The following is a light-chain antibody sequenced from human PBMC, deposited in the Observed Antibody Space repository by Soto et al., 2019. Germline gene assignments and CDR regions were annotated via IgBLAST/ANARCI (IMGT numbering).Light chain of an antibody. J-gene: IGKJ1*01. CDR3: QQYNSYSTWT. CDR2: KAS. V-gene: IGKV1-5*03. CDR1: QSISIW. Sequence: DLQMPQSPSPLSASVGDTVTITCRASQSISIWLAWYQQKPGKAPKLLIYKASILEGGVPSKFSGSGSGTAVTISISSPQPDDFATYYCQQYNSYSTWTFGQGTRVDSK.